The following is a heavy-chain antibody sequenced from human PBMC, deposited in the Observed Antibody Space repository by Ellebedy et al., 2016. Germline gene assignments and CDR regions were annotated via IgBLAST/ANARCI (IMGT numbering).Heavy chain of an antibody. V-gene: IGHV3-21*04. J-gene: IGHJ5*02. Sequence: GGSLRLSXAASGFTLSSYSMNWVRQAPGKGLEWVSSITSGSTYIYYADSVKGRFTISRDNAKNSVYLQMNSLRAEDTAVYYCAREMTTVSLNWFDPWGQGTLVTVSS. CDR3: AREMTTVSLNWFDP. CDR1: GFTLSSYS. CDR2: ITSGSTYI. D-gene: IGHD4-11*01.